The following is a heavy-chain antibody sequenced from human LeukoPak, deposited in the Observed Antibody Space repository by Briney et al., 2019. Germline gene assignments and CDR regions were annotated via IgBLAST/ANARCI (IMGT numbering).Heavy chain of an antibody. D-gene: IGHD6-13*01. J-gene: IGHJ4*02. V-gene: IGHV3-30*04. CDR3: AGDGSSWYGTSFFDY. Sequence: GRSLRLSCAASGFTFSSYAMHWVRQAPGKGLEWVAVISYDGSNKYYADSVKGRFTISRDNSKNTLYLQMNSLRAEDTAVYYCAGDGSSWYGTSFFDYWGQGTLVTVSS. CDR1: GFTFSSYA. CDR2: ISYDGSNK.